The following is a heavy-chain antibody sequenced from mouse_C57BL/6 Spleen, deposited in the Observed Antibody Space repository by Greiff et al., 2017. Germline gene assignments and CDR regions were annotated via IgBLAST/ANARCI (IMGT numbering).Heavy chain of an antibody. Sequence: EVQLQQSGPELVKPGASVKISCKASGYTFTDYYMNWVKQSHGKSLEWIGDINPNNGGTSYNQKFKGKATLTVDKSSSTAYMELRSLTSEDSAVYDCARSDYTTVAHYWGQGTTLTVSS. J-gene: IGHJ2*01. D-gene: IGHD1-1*01. CDR1: GYTFTDYY. CDR2: INPNNGGT. CDR3: ARSDYTTVAHY. V-gene: IGHV1-26*01.